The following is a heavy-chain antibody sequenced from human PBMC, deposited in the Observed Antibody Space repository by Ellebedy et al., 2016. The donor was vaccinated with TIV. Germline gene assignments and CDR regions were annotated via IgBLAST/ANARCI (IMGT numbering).Heavy chain of an antibody. D-gene: IGHD3-3*01. V-gene: IGHV3-53*01. CDR1: GFTFSTYV. CDR3: ARGLWSGYSPLGY. Sequence: PGGSLRLSCAVSGFTFSTYVIHWVRQAPGKGLEWVSVIYSGGSTYYADSVKGRFTISRDNSKNTLYLQMNSLRAEDTAVYYCARGLWSGYSPLGYWGQGTLVTVSS. J-gene: IGHJ4*02. CDR2: IYSGGST.